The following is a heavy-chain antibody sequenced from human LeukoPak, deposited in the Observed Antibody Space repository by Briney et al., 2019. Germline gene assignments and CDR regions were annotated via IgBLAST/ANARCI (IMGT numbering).Heavy chain of an antibody. J-gene: IGHJ4*02. D-gene: IGHD3-22*01. CDR2: IYYSGST. V-gene: IGHV4-59*01. CDR1: GGSISSYY. CDR3: ARENPSGYYNRPIDY. Sequence: ETLSLTCTVSGGSISSYYWSWIRQPPGKGLEWIGYIYYSGSTNYNPSLKSRVTISVDTSKNQFSLKLSSVTAADTAIYYCARENPSGYYNRPIDYWGQGTLVTVSS.